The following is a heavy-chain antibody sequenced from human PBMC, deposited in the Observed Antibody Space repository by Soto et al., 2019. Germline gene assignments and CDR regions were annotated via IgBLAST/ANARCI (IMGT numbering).Heavy chain of an antibody. V-gene: IGHV3-23*01. CDR3: SLSDRYYGMDV. CDR2: ISTSGGST. CDR1: GFTFSSYA. Sequence: EVQLLESGGGLVQPGGSLRLSCAASGFTFSSYAMSWVRQAPGKWLEWVSSISTSGGSTYYADSVKGRFTISRDNSNNTLYLQMNSLRAEDTAVYYCSLSDRYYGMDVWGLGTTVTVSS. J-gene: IGHJ6*02.